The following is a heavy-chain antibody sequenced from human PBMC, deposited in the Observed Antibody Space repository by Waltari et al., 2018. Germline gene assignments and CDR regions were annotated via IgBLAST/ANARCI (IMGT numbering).Heavy chain of an antibody. CDR3: ARTLPPDNKSWHYYFGMDV. J-gene: IGHJ6*02. CDR2: IIPMFNTS. D-gene: IGHD1-1*01. V-gene: IGHV1-69*05. CDR1: GGTFANYA. Sequence: QVQLVQSGAEAKKPGSSVKVSCKSSGGTFANYAISWVRQAPGQGVEWMGGIIPMFNTSNDAQKFKDRVTITKDESTTTAFMELSGLRVDDTAIYYCARTLPPDNKSWHYYFGMDVWGQGTTVTVSS.